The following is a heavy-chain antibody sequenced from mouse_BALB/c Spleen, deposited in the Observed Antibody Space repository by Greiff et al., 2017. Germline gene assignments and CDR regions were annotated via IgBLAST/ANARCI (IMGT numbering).Heavy chain of an antibody. D-gene: IGHD2-1*01. CDR3: TRFNGNYVDAMDY. V-gene: IGHV1-5*01. J-gene: IGHJ4*01. Sequence: EVKLQESGTVLARPGASVKMSCKASGYSFTSYWMHWVKQRPGQGLEWIGAIYPGNSDTSYNQKFKGKAKLTAVTSASTAYMELSSLTNEDSAVYYCTRFNGNYVDAMDYWGQGTSVTVSS. CDR2: IYPGNSDT. CDR1: GYSFTSYW.